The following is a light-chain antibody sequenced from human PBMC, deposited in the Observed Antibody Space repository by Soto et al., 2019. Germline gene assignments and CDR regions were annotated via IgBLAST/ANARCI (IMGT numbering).Light chain of an antibody. CDR2: DTS. CDR1: QTVGSP. Sequence: EIVLTQSPATLSLSPGETATLFCRASQTVGSPLAWYQQKRGQAPRLLIYDTSKRATGIPARFSGSGSGTDFTLTISSLEPEDFAVYYCQQRNSLPRTFGQGTKVEIK. J-gene: IGKJ1*01. V-gene: IGKV3-11*01. CDR3: QQRNSLPRT.